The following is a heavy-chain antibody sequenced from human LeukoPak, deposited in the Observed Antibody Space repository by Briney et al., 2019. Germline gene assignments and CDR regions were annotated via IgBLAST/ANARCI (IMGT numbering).Heavy chain of an antibody. J-gene: IGHJ4*02. Sequence: SETLSLTCAVYGGSFSGYYWSWIRQPPGKGLEWIGEINHSGSTNYNPSLKSRVTISVDTSKNQFSLKLSSVTAADTAVYYCASRSLPLLWFGELSAPDYWGQGTLVTVSS. CDR3: ASRSLPLLWFGELSAPDY. CDR1: GGSFSGYY. D-gene: IGHD3-10*01. CDR2: INHSGST. V-gene: IGHV4-34*01.